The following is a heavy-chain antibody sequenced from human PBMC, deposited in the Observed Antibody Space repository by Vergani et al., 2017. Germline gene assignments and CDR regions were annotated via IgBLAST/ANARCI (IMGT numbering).Heavy chain of an antibody. Sequence: QMQLVESAGGVVQPGGSLRLSCAASGFTFTNFGMHWIRQAPGKGLEWLVYVGKDGINTTYRNAVKGRFTVSRNNAKAILYLRMNSLRSEDTSLYYCAKYLRVSTDGLPDSWGPGTLVIVSS. J-gene: IGHJ4*02. CDR1: GFTFTNFG. D-gene: IGHD5/OR15-5a*01. CDR2: VGKDGINT. V-gene: IGHV3-30*02. CDR3: AKYLRVSTDGLPDS.